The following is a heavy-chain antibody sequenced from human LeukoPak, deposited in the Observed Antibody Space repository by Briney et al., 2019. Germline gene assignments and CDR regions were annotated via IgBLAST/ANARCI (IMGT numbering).Heavy chain of an antibody. CDR2: IYSSGTT. CDR1: GGSISGYY. D-gene: IGHD2-2*02. J-gene: IGHJ4*02. Sequence: SETLSLTCTVSGGSISGYYWSWIRQPPGKGLEWIGYIYSSGTTNYNPSLKSQITISLDTSKNQFSLKLSSVTAADTAVYYCARSPSSSISYYRFDYWGQGTLVTVSS. CDR3: ARSPSSSISYYRFDY. V-gene: IGHV4-59*01.